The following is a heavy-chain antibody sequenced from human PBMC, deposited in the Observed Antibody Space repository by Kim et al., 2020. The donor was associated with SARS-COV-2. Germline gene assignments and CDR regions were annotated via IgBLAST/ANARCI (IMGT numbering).Heavy chain of an antibody. CDR3: ARNGYSSSWYWVY. D-gene: IGHD6-13*01. Sequence: NPSLKSRVTISVDTSKNQFSLKLSSVTAADTAVYYCARNGYSSSWYWVYWGQGTLVTVSS. J-gene: IGHJ4*02. V-gene: IGHV4-59*01.